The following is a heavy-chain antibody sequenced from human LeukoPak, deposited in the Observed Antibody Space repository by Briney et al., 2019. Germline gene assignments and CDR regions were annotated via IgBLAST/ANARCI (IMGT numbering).Heavy chain of an antibody. J-gene: IGHJ3*02. V-gene: IGHV4-59*01. CDR2: IYYSGST. CDR1: GGSISSYY. D-gene: IGHD6-13*01. CDR3: ARDRSSSWYGKRAFDI. Sequence: EPSETLSLTCTVSGGSISSYYWSWIRQPPGKGLEWMGYIYYSGSTNYNPSLKSRVTISVDTSNNHFSLKLSSVTAADTAVYYCARDRSSSWYGKRAFDIWGQGTMVTVSS.